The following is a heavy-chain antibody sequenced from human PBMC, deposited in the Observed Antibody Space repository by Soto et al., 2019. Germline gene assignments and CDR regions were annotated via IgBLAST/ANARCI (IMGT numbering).Heavy chain of an antibody. Sequence: PGGSLRLSCAASGFTFSDHYMDWVRQAPGKGLEWVGRTRNKANSHTTEYADSVRGRFTISRDNSRDTLYLQMNSLRVDDTAVYYCGKERRGSGWSVCNFWGQGALVTVSS. CDR2: TRNKANSHTT. CDR3: GKERRGSGWSVCNF. V-gene: IGHV3-72*01. CDR1: GFTFSDHY. J-gene: IGHJ4*02. D-gene: IGHD6-19*01.